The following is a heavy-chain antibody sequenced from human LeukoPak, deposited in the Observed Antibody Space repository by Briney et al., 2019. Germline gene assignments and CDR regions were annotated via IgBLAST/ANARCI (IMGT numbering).Heavy chain of an antibody. Sequence: GGSLRLSCAASGFTFSSYSMNWVRQAPGKGLEWVSSISSSSSYIYYADSVKGRFTISRDNAKNSLYLQMNSLRAEDTAVYYCGRYIVGAIGGGDYWGQGTLVTVSS. CDR2: ISSSSSYI. CDR3: GRYIVGAIGGGDY. CDR1: GFTFSSYS. J-gene: IGHJ4*02. V-gene: IGHV3-21*01. D-gene: IGHD1-26*01.